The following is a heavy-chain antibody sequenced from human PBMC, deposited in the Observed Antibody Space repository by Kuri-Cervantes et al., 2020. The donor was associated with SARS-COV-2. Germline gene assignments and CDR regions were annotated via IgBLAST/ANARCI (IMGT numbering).Heavy chain of an antibody. Sequence: GSLRLSCAVYGGSFSGYYWSWIRQPPGKGLEWIGSIYYSGSTYYNPSLKSRVTISVDTSKNQSSLKLSSVTAADTAVYYCARHDAPYFEIDYWGQGTLVTVSS. CDR2: IYYSGST. V-gene: IGHV4-34*01. J-gene: IGHJ4*02. CDR3: ARHDAPYFEIDY. CDR1: GGSFSGYY. D-gene: IGHD3-9*01.